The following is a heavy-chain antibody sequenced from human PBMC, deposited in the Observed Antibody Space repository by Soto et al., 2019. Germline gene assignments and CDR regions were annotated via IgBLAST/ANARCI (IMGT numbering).Heavy chain of an antibody. Sequence: QVQLVESGGGVVQPGRSLRLSCAASGFTFSSYGMHWVRQAPGKGLEWVAVIWYDGSNKYYADSVKGRFTISRDNSKNTLYLQMNSLRAEDTAVYYCARDDLPGGYYFRSAFDIWGQGTMVTVSS. CDR1: GFTFSSYG. D-gene: IGHD3-22*01. CDR3: ARDDLPGGYYFRSAFDI. CDR2: IWYDGSNK. J-gene: IGHJ3*02. V-gene: IGHV3-33*01.